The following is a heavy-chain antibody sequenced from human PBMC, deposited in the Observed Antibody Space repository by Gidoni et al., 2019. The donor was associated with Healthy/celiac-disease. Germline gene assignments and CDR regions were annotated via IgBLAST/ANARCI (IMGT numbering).Heavy chain of an antibody. Sequence: QVQLVQSVAEVKKPGSSVKVSCKASGGTFSSYAISWVRQAPGQGLEWMGGIIPIIGTANYAQKFQGRVTITADKSTSTAYMELSSLRSEDTAVYYWARDRTDYGDYPRENGFDPWGQGTLVTVSS. V-gene: IGHV1-69*06. J-gene: IGHJ5*02. CDR3: ARDRTDYGDYPRENGFDP. D-gene: IGHD4-17*01. CDR2: IIPIIGTA. CDR1: GGTFSSYA.